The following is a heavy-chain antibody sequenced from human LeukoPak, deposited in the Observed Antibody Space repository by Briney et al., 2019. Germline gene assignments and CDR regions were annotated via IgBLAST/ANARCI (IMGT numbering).Heavy chain of an antibody. D-gene: IGHD5-12*01. CDR1: GFTFSSNY. CDR2: IYSGGST. Sequence: GGSLRLSCAASGFTFSSNYMSWVRQAPGKGLEWVSVIYSGGSTYYADSVKGRFTISRDNSKNTLYLQMNSLRAEDTAVYYCARVHGYDYFDYWGQGTLVTVSS. V-gene: IGHV3-53*01. CDR3: ARVHGYDYFDY. J-gene: IGHJ4*02.